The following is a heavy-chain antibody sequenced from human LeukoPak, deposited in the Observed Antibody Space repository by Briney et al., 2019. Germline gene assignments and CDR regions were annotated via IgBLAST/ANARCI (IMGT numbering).Heavy chain of an antibody. J-gene: IGHJ4*02. D-gene: IGHD6-19*01. Sequence: PGGSLRLSCAASGFTFSSYWMSWVRQAPGKGLEWVANIKQDGSEKYYVDSVKGRFTISRDNAKNSLYLQMNSLRAEDTAVYYCARDQPFGIAVASTYFDYWGQGTLVTVSS. CDR1: GFTFSSYW. CDR3: ARDQPFGIAVASTYFDY. CDR2: IKQDGSEK. V-gene: IGHV3-7*01.